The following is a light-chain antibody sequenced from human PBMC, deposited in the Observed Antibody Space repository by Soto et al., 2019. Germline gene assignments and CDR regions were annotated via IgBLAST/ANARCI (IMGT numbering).Light chain of an antibody. CDR1: SSDVGDYNY. J-gene: IGLJ3*02. V-gene: IGLV2-14*01. CDR3: SSYTTSSTLGV. Sequence: QSALTQPASVSGSPGQSITISCTGTSSDVGDYNYVSWYQQHPGKAPKLMIYEVSNRPSGVSNRFSGSKSGNTASLTISGLQVEDEADYYCSSYTTSSTLGVFGGGTKATVL. CDR2: EVS.